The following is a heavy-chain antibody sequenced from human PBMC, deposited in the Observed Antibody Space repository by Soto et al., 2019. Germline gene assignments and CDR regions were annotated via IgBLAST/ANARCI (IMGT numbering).Heavy chain of an antibody. D-gene: IGHD1-26*01. J-gene: IGHJ4*02. Sequence: PGGSLRLSCAASGFTFSDYYMSWIRQASGKGLEWVSYISPSGDTKYYADSVKGRFTISRDNSRNTLYLQMNSLGAEDAALYYCAKALVGEVGATDYWGQGTLVTVSS. CDR1: GFTFSDYY. CDR3: AKALVGEVGATDY. V-gene: IGHV3-11*01. CDR2: ISPSGDTK.